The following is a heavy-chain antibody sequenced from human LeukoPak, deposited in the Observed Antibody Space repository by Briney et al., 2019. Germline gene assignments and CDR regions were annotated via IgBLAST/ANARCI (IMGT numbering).Heavy chain of an antibody. CDR1: GLTFSSSA. CDR2: ISGSSDST. CDR3: AKGGRGDIHKRDYFDS. D-gene: IGHD2-15*01. Sequence: PGGSLRLSCTSSGLTFSSSAMSWLRQAQGRGLEWVSAISGSSDSTYHADSVKGRFTISRDTSTNTLYLQMNALRADDTAVYYCAKGGRGDIHKRDYFDSWGQGTLVTVSS. J-gene: IGHJ4*02. V-gene: IGHV3-23*01.